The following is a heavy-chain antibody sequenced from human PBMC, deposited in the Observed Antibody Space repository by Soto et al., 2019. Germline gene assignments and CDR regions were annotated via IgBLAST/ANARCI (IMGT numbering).Heavy chain of an antibody. CDR2: STNKANSYTT. J-gene: IGHJ4*02. CDR3: ASLAGAKEGFDY. Sequence: QPGGSLRLSCAASGLTFSSYSMDWVRQAPGKGLEWVGRSTNKANSYTTEYAASVKGRFTISRDDSKNAVYLQMNNLKTEDTAVYYCASLAGAKEGFDYWGQGNQVTVS. D-gene: IGHD1-26*01. CDR1: GLTFSSYS. V-gene: IGHV3-72*01.